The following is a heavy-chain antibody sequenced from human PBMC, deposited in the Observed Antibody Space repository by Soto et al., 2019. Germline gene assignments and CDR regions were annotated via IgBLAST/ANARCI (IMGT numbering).Heavy chain of an antibody. D-gene: IGHD3-10*01. CDR2: IYPGDPDT. V-gene: IGHV5-51*01. J-gene: IGHJ3*01. CDR1: GYSFAGYW. Sequence: GESLKISCKGSGYSFAGYWIGWVRQMPGKGLDWMGGIYPGDPDTRYSPSFHGQVTISADKSISTAYLQWSSLKASDTAMYFCARLPGVRGVFDGFNVWGQGTMVTVSS. CDR3: ARLPGVRGVFDGFNV.